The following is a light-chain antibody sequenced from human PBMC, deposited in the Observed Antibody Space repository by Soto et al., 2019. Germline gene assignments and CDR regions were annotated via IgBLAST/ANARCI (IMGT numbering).Light chain of an antibody. J-gene: IGLJ1*01. CDR2: EVS. CDR3: SSYTGSNNPYV. V-gene: IGLV2-8*01. CDR1: SSDVGRYNY. Sequence: QSVLTQPPSASGSPGQSVTISCTGTSSDVGRYNYVSWCQQHPGKAPKLMIYEVSKRPSGVPDRFSGSKSGNTASLAVSGLQVEDEAEYYCSSYTGSNNPYVFGAGTKVTVL.